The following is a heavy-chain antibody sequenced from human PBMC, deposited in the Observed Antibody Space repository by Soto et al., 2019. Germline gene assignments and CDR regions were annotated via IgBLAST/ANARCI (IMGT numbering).Heavy chain of an antibody. CDR1: GYTLTELS. Sequence: ASVKVSCKVSGYTLTELSMHWVRQAPGKGLEWMGGFDPEDGETIYAQKFQGRVTMTEDTSTDTAYMELSSLRSEDTAVYYCATDLLKEYCSGGSCKLGVYYFDYWGQGTLVTVSS. J-gene: IGHJ4*02. D-gene: IGHD2-15*01. CDR2: FDPEDGET. CDR3: ATDLLKEYCSGGSCKLGVYYFDY. V-gene: IGHV1-24*01.